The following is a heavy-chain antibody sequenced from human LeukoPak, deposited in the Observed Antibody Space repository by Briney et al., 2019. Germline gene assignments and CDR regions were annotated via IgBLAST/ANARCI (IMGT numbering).Heavy chain of an antibody. CDR2: TYYSGST. Sequence: SETLSLTCTVSGGSISSYYWSWIRQPPGKGLEWIGYTYYSGSTNYNPSLKSRVTISVDTSKNQFSLKLRSVTAADTAVYYCARGSWSGYYSAYYYMDVWGKGTTVTVSS. V-gene: IGHV4-59*01. CDR1: GGSISSYY. D-gene: IGHD3-3*01. CDR3: ARGSWSGYYSAYYYMDV. J-gene: IGHJ6*03.